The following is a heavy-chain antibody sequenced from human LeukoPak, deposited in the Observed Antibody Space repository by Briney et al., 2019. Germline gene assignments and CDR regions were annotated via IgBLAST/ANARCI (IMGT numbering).Heavy chain of an antibody. V-gene: IGHV1-2*06. D-gene: IGHD3-3*01. Sequence: ASVKDSCKASGYTFTGYYMHWVRQAPGQGLESMGRINPKSGGTNYAQKIRGRVTMTRDTSISTAYMELSRLRSDDTAVYYCARAPSYDFWSGYYFDYWGQGTLVTVSS. J-gene: IGHJ4*02. CDR3: ARAPSYDFWSGYYFDY. CDR2: INPKSGGT. CDR1: GYTFTGYY.